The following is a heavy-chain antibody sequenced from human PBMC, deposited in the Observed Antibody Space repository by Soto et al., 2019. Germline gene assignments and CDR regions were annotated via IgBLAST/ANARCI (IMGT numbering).Heavy chain of an antibody. CDR2: INHSGST. J-gene: IGHJ6*02. V-gene: IGHV4-34*01. D-gene: IGHD2-2*01. CDR3: ARKGRIVVVPAATPGGYYYYGMDV. CDR1: GGSFSGYY. Sequence: SETLSLTCAVYGGSFSGYYWSWIRQPPGKGLEWIGEINHSGSTNYNPSLKSRVTISVDTSKNQFSLKLSSVTAADTAVYYCARKGRIVVVPAATPGGYYYYGMDVWGQGTTVTVSS.